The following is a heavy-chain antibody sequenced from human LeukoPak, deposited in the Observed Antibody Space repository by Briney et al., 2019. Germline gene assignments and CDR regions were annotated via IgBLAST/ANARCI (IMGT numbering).Heavy chain of an antibody. Sequence: ASVKVSCKASGYTFTSYGISWVRQAPGQGLEWMGWISAYNGNTNYAQKLQGRVTMTTDTSTSTAYMELRSLRSDDTAVYYCARDPTPMVRGVIPSDYWGQGTLVTVSS. CDR2: ISAYNGNT. CDR1: GYTFTSYG. V-gene: IGHV1-18*01. D-gene: IGHD3-10*01. J-gene: IGHJ4*02. CDR3: ARDPTPMVRGVIPSDY.